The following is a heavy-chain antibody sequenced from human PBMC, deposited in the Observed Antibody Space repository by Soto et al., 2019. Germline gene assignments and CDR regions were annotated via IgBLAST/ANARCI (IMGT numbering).Heavy chain of an antibody. Sequence: SETLSLTCAVYGGSFSGYYWSWIRQPPGKGLEWIGEINHSGSTNYNPSLKSRVTISVDTSKNQFSLKLSSVTAADTAVYYCARSRYCSGGSCYPSRNWFDPWGQGTLVTVSS. V-gene: IGHV4-34*01. CDR2: INHSGST. J-gene: IGHJ5*02. CDR1: GGSFSGYY. CDR3: ARSRYCSGGSCYPSRNWFDP. D-gene: IGHD2-15*01.